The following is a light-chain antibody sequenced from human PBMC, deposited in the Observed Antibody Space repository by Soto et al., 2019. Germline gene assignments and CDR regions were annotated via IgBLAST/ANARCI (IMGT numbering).Light chain of an antibody. CDR3: QQSYSTPLT. V-gene: IGKV1-39*01. J-gene: IGKJ4*01. Sequence: DIQMTQSPSSLSASIGDRVTITCRASQSISSYLNWYQQKPEKAPKLLMSTASSLQSGVPSRFSGSGSGTDFTLTISSVQPEDFATYYCQQSYSTPLTFGGGSKVDVK. CDR2: TAS. CDR1: QSISSY.